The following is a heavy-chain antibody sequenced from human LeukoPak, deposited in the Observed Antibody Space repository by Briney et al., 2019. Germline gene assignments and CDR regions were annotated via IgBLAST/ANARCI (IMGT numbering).Heavy chain of an antibody. Sequence: PGGSLRLSCAASGFTFSNYAMSWVRQAPGRGLEWVSGITDRADSTYYADSVRGRFTISRDNYKNTLYLQMSSLRAEDTAVYYCVSPSYGSGSYELDYWGQGTLVSVSS. V-gene: IGHV3-23*01. CDR2: ITDRADST. CDR1: GFTFSNYA. CDR3: VSPSYGSGSYELDY. J-gene: IGHJ4*02. D-gene: IGHD3-10*01.